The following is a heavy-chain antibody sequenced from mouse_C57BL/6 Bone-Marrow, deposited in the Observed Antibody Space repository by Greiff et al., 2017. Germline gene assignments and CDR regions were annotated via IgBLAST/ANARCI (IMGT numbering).Heavy chain of an antibody. D-gene: IGHD1-1*01. CDR3: ARWDYGSSYYWYFDV. V-gene: IGHV1-39*01. Sequence: ESGPELVKPGASVKISCKASGYSFTDYNMNWVKQSNGKSLEWIGVINPNYGTTSYNQKFKGKATLTVDQSSSTAYMQLNSLTSEDSAVYYCARWDYGSSYYWYFDVWGTGTTVTVSS. J-gene: IGHJ1*03. CDR1: GYSFTDYN. CDR2: INPNYGTT.